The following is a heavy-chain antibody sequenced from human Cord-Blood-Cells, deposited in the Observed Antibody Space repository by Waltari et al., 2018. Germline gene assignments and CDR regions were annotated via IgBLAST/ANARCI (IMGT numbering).Heavy chain of an antibody. D-gene: IGHD6-13*01. CDR3: ASITSAAGLWYFDL. CDR2: IYYSGST. CDR1: GGSISSSSYY. V-gene: IGHV4-39*01. J-gene: IGHJ2*01. Sequence: QLQLQESGPGLVKPSETLSLTCTVSGGSISSSSYYGGWIRQPPGKGLEWIGSIYYSGSTYYNPSLKSRVTISVDTSKNQFSLKLSSVTAADTAVYYCASITSAAGLWYFDLWGRGTLVTVSS.